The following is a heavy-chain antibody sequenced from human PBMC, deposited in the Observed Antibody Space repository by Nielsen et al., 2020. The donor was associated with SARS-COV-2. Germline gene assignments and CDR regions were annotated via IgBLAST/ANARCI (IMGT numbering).Heavy chain of an antibody. Sequence: ASVKVSCKASGHTFTSYDINWVRQATGQGLEWMGWMNPNSGNTGYAQKFQGRVTMTRNTSISTAYMELSSLRSEDTAVYYCARGDAEVLLWFGELGRWFDPWGQGTLVTVSS. CDR3: ARGDAEVLLWFGELGRWFDP. CDR1: GHTFTSYD. J-gene: IGHJ5*02. CDR2: MNPNSGNT. V-gene: IGHV1-8*01. D-gene: IGHD3-10*01.